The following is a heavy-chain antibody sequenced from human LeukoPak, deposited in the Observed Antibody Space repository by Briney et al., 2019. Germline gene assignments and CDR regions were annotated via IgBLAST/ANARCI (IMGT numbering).Heavy chain of an antibody. CDR3: ASMAHNWNPDDY. J-gene: IGHJ4*02. V-gene: IGHV1-2*02. D-gene: IGHD1-20*01. Sequence: GASVKVSCKASGYSFTDHYLHWVRQAPGQGLEWMGWINPSSGGTNYAQKFQGRVTMTRDTSISTAYMELSRLRSDDTAVYYCASMAHNWNPDDYWGQGTLVTVSS. CDR1: GYSFTDHY. CDR2: INPSSGGT.